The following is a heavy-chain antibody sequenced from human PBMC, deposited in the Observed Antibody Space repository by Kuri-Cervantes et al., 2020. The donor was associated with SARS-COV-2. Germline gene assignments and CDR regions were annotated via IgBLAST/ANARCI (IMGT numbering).Heavy chain of an antibody. CDR1: GFTFSDYY. CDR3: AEPRAHYDILTGSTDFDY. D-gene: IGHD3-9*01. V-gene: IGHV3-11*01. Sequence: GESLKISCAASGFTFSDYYMSWIRQAPGKGLEWVSYISSSGSTIYYADSVKGRFTISRDNAKNSLYLQMNSLRAEDTALYYCAEPRAHYDILTGSTDFDYWGQGTLVTVSS. CDR2: ISSSGSTI. J-gene: IGHJ4*02.